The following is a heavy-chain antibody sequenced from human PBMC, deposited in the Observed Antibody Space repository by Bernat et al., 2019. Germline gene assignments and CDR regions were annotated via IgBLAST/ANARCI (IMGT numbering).Heavy chain of an antibody. CDR3: ARPYYYDSSGYLGYYYGMDV. V-gene: IGHV4-39*01. Sequence: QLQLQESGPGLVKPSETLSLTCTVSGGSISSSSYYWGWIRQPPGKGLELIGSIYYSGSTYYNPSLKSRVTISVDTSKNQFSLKLSSVTAADTAVYYCARPYYYDSSGYLGYYYGMDVWGQGTTVTVSS. CDR1: GGSISSSSYY. D-gene: IGHD3-22*01. CDR2: IYYSGST. J-gene: IGHJ6*02.